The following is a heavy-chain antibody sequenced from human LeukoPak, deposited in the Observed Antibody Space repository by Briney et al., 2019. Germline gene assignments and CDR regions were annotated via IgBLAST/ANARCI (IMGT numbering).Heavy chain of an antibody. V-gene: IGHV3-23*01. D-gene: IGHD3-22*01. CDR1: GFTFSSYA. CDR2: ISRSGGST. Sequence: GGSLRLSCAASGFTFSSYAMSWVRQAPGKGLEWVSAISRSGGSTYYADSVKGRFTISRDNSKNTLYLQMNSLRAEDTAVYYCAKAYYYDSSGYYYYYYYGMDVWGQGTTVTVSS. J-gene: IGHJ6*02. CDR3: AKAYYYDSSGYYYYYYYGMDV.